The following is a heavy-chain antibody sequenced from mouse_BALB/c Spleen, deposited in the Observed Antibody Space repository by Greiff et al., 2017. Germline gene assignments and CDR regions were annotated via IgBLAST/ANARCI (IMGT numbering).Heavy chain of an antibody. D-gene: IGHD2-2*01. J-gene: IGHJ4*01. CDR1: GFNIKDYY. CDR2: IDPENGDT. Sequence: EVQLQQSGAELVRPGALVKLSCKASGFNIKDYYMHWVKQRPEQGLEWIGWIDPENGDTEYAPKFQGKATMTADTSSNTAYLQLSSLTSEDTAVYYYNLDLHWLRRGVAYAMDYWGQGTSVTVSS. CDR3: NLDLHWLRRGVAYAMDY. V-gene: IGHV14-4*02.